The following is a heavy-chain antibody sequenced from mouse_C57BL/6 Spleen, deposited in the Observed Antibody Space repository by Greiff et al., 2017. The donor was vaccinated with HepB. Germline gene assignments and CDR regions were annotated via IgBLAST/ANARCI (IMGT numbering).Heavy chain of an antibody. CDR3: AADYYGSSYVGAMDY. Sequence: EVQRVESGGDLVKPGGSLKLSCAASGFTFSSYGMSWVRQTPDKRLEWVATISSGGSYTYYPDSVKGRFTISRDNAKNTLYLQMSSLKSEDTAMYYCAADYYGSSYVGAMDYWGQGTSVTVSS. CDR1: GFTFSSYG. D-gene: IGHD1-1*01. V-gene: IGHV5-6*01. CDR2: ISSGGSYT. J-gene: IGHJ4*01.